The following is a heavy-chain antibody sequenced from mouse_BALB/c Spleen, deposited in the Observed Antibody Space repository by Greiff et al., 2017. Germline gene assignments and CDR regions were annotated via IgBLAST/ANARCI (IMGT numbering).Heavy chain of an antibody. Sequence: VQLKESGPSLVKPSQTLSLTCSVTGDSITSGYWNWIRKFPGNKLEYMGYISYSGSTYYNPSLKSRISITGDTSKNQYYLQLNSVTTEDTATYYCARQSQFHYYAMDYWGQGTSVTVSS. CDR2: ISYSGST. V-gene: IGHV3-8*02. CDR3: ARQSQFHYYAMDY. J-gene: IGHJ4*01. CDR1: GDSITSGY.